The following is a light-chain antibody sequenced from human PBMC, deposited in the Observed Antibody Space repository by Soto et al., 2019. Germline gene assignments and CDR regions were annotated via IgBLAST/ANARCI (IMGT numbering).Light chain of an antibody. CDR1: QSASRNF. CDR3: QQYVCSPRT. V-gene: IGKV3-20*01. Sequence: EFVLKLSTGTLSLKKGARATLSCRARQSASRNFLPKHNQPPGQGPRPYTYAASSRATGIPDRFSGSESGTDCTLTIIRLEAEDCAVYDCQQYVCSPRTFGQGTKVDI. CDR2: AAS. J-gene: IGKJ1*01.